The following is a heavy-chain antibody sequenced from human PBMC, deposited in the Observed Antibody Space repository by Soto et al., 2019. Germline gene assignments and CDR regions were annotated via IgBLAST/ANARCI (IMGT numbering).Heavy chain of an antibody. D-gene: IGHD3-10*01. CDR3: ARGVGTYYYGSGSYSNWFDP. J-gene: IGHJ5*02. CDR2: INHSGST. CDR1: GGSFSGYY. V-gene: IGHV4-34*01. Sequence: SETLSLTCAVYGGSFSGYYWSWIRQPPGKGLEWIGEINHSGSTNYNPSLKSRVTISVDTSKNQFSLKLSSVTAADTAVYYCARGVGTYYYGSGSYSNWFDPWGQGTLVTVSS.